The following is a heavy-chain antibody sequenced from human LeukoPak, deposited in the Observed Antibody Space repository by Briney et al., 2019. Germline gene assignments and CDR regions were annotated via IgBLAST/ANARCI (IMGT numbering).Heavy chain of an antibody. CDR1: GDSMRPYY. Sequence: SETLSLTCTVSGDSMRPYYWSWIRQPPGKGLEWIGYISYSGSTTYNPSLKSRVTILIDTSKNQISLKVSSVTAADTAMYYCARDWNCSSSRCDNCFDLWGQGALVTVSS. CDR2: ISYSGST. J-gene: IGHJ5*02. D-gene: IGHD2-2*01. V-gene: IGHV4-59*12. CDR3: ARDWNCSSSRCDNCFDL.